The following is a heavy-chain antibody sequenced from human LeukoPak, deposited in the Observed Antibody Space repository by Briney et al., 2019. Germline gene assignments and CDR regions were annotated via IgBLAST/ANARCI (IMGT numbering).Heavy chain of an antibody. V-gene: IGHV3-11*01. Sequence: PGGSLRLSCAASGFTFSDYYMSWIRQAPGKGLEWVSYISSSGGTIYYADSVKGRFTISRDNAKNSLYLQMNSLRAEDTAVYYCARCYDSSGYANDYWGQGTLATVSS. CDR1: GFTFSDYY. D-gene: IGHD3-22*01. CDR2: ISSSGGTI. J-gene: IGHJ4*02. CDR3: ARCYDSSGYANDY.